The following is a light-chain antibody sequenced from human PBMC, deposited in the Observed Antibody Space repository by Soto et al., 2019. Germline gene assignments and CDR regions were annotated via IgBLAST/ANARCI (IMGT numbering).Light chain of an antibody. CDR1: QDISNY. CDR3: PQYLNRPIST. J-gene: IGKJ3*01. Sequence: DIQMTQSPSSLSASVGDRVTITCQASQDISNYLNWYQQQPGKAPKLLIYDASNLETGVPSRFSGSGSGTVFTVTISSLQPEDIATYFWPQYLNRPISTFGPGTRVDLK. V-gene: IGKV1-33*01. CDR2: DAS.